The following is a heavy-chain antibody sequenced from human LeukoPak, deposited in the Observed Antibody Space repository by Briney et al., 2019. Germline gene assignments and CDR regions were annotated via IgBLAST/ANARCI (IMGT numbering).Heavy chain of an antibody. CDR3: ARERLLSGGGSSSSYGMDV. Sequence: GASVKVSCKASGYTFTSYDINWVRQATGQGLEWMGWMNPNSGNTGYAQKFQGRVTMTRNTSISTAYMELSSLRSEDTAVYYCARERLLSGGGSSSSYGMDVWGQGTTVTVSS. J-gene: IGHJ6*02. V-gene: IGHV1-8*01. CDR2: MNPNSGNT. D-gene: IGHD6-13*01. CDR1: GYTFTSYD.